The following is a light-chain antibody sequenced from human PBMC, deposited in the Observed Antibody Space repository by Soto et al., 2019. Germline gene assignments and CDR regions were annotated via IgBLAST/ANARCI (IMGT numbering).Light chain of an antibody. CDR1: QSVKRR. V-gene: IGKV3-11*01. CDR3: QQRDDWLLT. CDR2: DAS. J-gene: IGKJ4*01. Sequence: EIVLTQSPATLSLSPGEGATLSCRASQSVKRRLGWYQQKPGQAPTLLIYDASNRPTGIPARFSGSGSDTDFTLTISILEAEDFAIYYCQQRDDWLLTFCGGTRVEIK.